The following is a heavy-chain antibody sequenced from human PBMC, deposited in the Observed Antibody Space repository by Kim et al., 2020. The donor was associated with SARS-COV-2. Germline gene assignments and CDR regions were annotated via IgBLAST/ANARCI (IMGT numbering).Heavy chain of an antibody. CDR3: ARLRGSLYGSESNGLAPWFAP. J-gene: IGHJ5*02. CDR2: IYYSGST. D-gene: IGHD3-10*01. V-gene: IGHV4-39*01. CDR1: GGSISSSSYY. Sequence: SETLSLTCTVSGGSISSSSYYWGWIRQPPGKGLEWIGSIYYSGSTYYNPSLKSRVTISVDTSKNQFSLKLSSVTAADTAVYYCARLRGSLYGSESNGLAPWFAPWGQGTLVTVSS.